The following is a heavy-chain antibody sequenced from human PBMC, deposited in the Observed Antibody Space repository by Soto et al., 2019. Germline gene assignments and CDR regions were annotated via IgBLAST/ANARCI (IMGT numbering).Heavy chain of an antibody. Sequence: SVKVSCKASGGTFSSYAISWVRQAPGQGLEWMGGIIPIFGTANYAQKFQGRVTITADESTSTAYVELSSLRSEDTAVYYCARGYCSSTSCYITRHYYYYGMDVWGQGTTVTVS. J-gene: IGHJ6*02. V-gene: IGHV1-69*13. CDR2: IIPIFGTA. CDR1: GGTFSSYA. D-gene: IGHD2-2*02. CDR3: ARGYCSSTSCYITRHYYYYGMDV.